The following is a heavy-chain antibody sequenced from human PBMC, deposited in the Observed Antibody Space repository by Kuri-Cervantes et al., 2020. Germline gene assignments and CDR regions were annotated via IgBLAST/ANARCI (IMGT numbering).Heavy chain of an antibody. D-gene: IGHD2-21*01. J-gene: IGHJ4*02. CDR1: GGSISSSSYY. CDR3: ARGSIRGHFDY. CDR2: INYSGST. V-gene: IGHV4-39*01. Sequence: SETLSLTCTVSGGSISSSSYYWGWIRQPPGKGLEWIGSINYSGSTYYNPSLKSRVTISVDTSKNQFSLKLSSVTAADTAVYYCARGSIRGHFDYWGQGTLVTVSS.